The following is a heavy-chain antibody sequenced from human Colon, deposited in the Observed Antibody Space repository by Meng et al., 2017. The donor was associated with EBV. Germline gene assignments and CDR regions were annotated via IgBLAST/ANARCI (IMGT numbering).Heavy chain of an antibody. J-gene: IGHJ5*02. CDR3: ARHFINWFDP. CDR1: GGCIGSYY. Sequence: QVTLPEPGPGLVKPSESLALTCTGSGGCIGSYYWSWIRQPPGKGLEWIGYIYYSGSTNYNPSLKSRVTISVDTSKNQFSLKLSSVTAADTAVYYCARHFINWFDPWGQGTLVTVSS. V-gene: IGHV4-59*08. CDR2: IYYSGST.